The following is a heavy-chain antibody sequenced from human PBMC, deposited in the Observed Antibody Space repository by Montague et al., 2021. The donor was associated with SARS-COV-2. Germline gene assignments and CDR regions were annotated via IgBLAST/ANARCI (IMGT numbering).Heavy chain of an antibody. CDR1: GGSISSGSYY. J-gene: IGHJ6*02. CDR2: IYTSGST. D-gene: IGHD3-22*01. CDR3: ARDGGIGDSGSNTWSYYYYGMDV. Sequence: TLSLTCTVSGGSISSGSYYWSWIRQPAGKGLEWIGRIYTSGSTNYNHSLKSRVTISVDTSKNQFSLKLSSVTAADTAVYYCARDGGIGDSGSNTWSYYYYGMDVWGQGTTVTVSS. V-gene: IGHV4-61*02.